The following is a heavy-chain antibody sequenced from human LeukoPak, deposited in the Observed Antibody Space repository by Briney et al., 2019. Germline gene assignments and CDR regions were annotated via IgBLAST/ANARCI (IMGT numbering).Heavy chain of an antibody. Sequence: GGSLRLSCAASGFTFSSYDMTWVRQAPGRELEWVSSIRPSGDNTYYGDSVKGRFTISRDNSKNTVYLQMNNMRVDDTAVYYCARVVGWHWFDPWGQGTLVTVSS. CDR3: ARVVGWHWFDP. CDR2: IRPSGDNT. J-gene: IGHJ5*02. CDR1: GFTFSSYD. V-gene: IGHV3-23*01. D-gene: IGHD3-22*01.